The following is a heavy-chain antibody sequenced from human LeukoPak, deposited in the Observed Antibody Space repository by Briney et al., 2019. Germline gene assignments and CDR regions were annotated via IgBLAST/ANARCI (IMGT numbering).Heavy chain of an antibody. Sequence: GGSLRLSCAASGFTFSNYAMSWVRQAPGKGLEWVSAISASGGTTYYADSVKGRFTISRDNSKNTLYLQMNSLRAEDTAVYYCAKERWRVVVVPAATDYWGQGTLVTVSS. CDR1: GFTFSNYA. CDR2: ISASGGTT. D-gene: IGHD2-2*01. V-gene: IGHV3-23*01. CDR3: AKERWRVVVVPAATDY. J-gene: IGHJ4*02.